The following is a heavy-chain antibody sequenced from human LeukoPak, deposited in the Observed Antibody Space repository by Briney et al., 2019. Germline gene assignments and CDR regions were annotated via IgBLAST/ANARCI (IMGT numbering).Heavy chain of an antibody. J-gene: IGHJ6*02. Sequence: GGSLRLSCAASGFTFSIYAMHWVRQAPGKGLEWVAVISYGGSNKYYADSVKGRFSISRDNSKNTLYLQMNSLRAEDTAVYYCARDTQYYYYTMDVWGQGTTVTVSS. CDR3: ARDTQYYYYTMDV. CDR1: GFTFSIYA. D-gene: IGHD2/OR15-2a*01. V-gene: IGHV3-30-3*01. CDR2: ISYGGSNK.